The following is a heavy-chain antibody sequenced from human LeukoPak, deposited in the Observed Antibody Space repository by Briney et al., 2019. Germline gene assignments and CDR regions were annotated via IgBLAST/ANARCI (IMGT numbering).Heavy chain of an antibody. D-gene: IGHD5-18*01. CDR2: IYYSGST. CDR1: GGPISSYC. V-gene: IGHV4-59*01. Sequence: SETLSLTCTVSGGPISSYCWSWIRQPPGKGLEWIGYIYYSGSTNYNPSLKSRVTISVDTSKNQFSLKLSSVTAADTAVYYCARVFDSGYSYAGFDYWGQGTLVTVSS. CDR3: ARVFDSGYSYAGFDY. J-gene: IGHJ4*02.